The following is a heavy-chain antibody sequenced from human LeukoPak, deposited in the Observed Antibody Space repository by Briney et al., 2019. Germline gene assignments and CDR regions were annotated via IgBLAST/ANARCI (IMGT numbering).Heavy chain of an antibody. CDR1: GGSLSSTNYY. D-gene: IGHD2-2*01. V-gene: IGHV4-39*01. Sequence: SETLSLTCTVSGGSLSSTNYYWVWIRQSPGKGLEWIASTYYSGYTFYNPSLKSRGTIFLDTSKNQFSLKLRSVTAADTAVYYCARIRTPPTEVPAVIGVQKKMAAPGKEAYYLDYWGQGILVTVSS. CDR2: TYYSGYT. CDR3: ARIRTPPTEVPAVIGVQKKMAAPGKEAYYLDY. J-gene: IGHJ4*02.